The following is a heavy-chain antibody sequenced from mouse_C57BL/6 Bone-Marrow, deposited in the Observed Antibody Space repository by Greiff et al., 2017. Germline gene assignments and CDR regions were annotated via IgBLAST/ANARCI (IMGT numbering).Heavy chain of an antibody. J-gene: IGHJ3*01. CDR1: GFTFSSYA. V-gene: IGHV5-4*01. D-gene: IGHD1-1*01. Sequence: EVQLVESGGGLVKPGGSLKLSCAASGFTFSSYAMSWVRQTPEKRLEWVATISDGGSYTYYPDNVKGRFTISRDNAKNNLYLQMSHLKSEDTAMYYGARGYYYGSSYLFAYWGQGTLVTVSA. CDR3: ARGYYYGSSYLFAY. CDR2: ISDGGSYT.